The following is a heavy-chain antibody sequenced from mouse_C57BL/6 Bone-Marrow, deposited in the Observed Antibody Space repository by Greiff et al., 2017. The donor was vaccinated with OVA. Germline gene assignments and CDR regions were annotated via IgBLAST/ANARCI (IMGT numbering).Heavy chain of an antibody. Sequence: VQLQQPGAELVKPGASVKMSCKASGYTFTSYWITWVKQRPGQGLEWIGDLYPGSGSTNYNEKFKSKATLTVDTSSSTAYMQLSSLTSEDSAVYYCARWGTTVGAAYWGQGTLVTVSA. CDR3: ARWGTTVGAAY. CDR1: GYTFTSYW. D-gene: IGHD1-1*01. V-gene: IGHV1-55*01. CDR2: LYPGSGST. J-gene: IGHJ3*01.